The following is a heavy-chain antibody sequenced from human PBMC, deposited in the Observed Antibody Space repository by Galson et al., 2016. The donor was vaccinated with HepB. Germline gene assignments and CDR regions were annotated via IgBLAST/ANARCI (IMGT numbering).Heavy chain of an antibody. CDR3: ARDFSRFRGYESVVRFDY. V-gene: IGHV4-59*01. CDR2: IFHSGST. J-gene: IGHJ4*02. D-gene: IGHD5-12*01. CDR1: GDSIRSSF. Sequence: ETVSLTCTVSGDSIRSSFWSWLRQPPGKGLEWIGYIFHSGSTNYNPALKIRVTISVDTSKNQFSLKLTSVTAADTAVYYCARDFSRFRGYESVVRFDYWGQGTLVTVSS.